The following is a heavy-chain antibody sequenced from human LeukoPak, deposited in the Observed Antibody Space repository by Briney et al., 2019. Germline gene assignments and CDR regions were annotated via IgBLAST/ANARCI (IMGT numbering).Heavy chain of an antibody. CDR2: ITSSSDI. D-gene: IGHD6-13*01. J-gene: IGHJ4*02. V-gene: IGHV3-69-1*01. CDR3: AREAGSTWHPVDS. Sequence: MNWVRQAPGKELEGLSSITSSSDIYYADSLKGRITISRDNTKNSLYLQMNSRRAEDTAVYYCAREAGSTWHPVDSWGQGKLVTVSP.